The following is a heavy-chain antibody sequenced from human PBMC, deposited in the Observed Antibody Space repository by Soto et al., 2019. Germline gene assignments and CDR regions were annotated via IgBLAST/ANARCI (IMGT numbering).Heavy chain of an antibody. CDR2: IYYSGST. D-gene: IGHD2-21*02. CDR3: ARDGLGGNSPGMDV. Sequence: PAETLSLTCTVSGGSISSGGYYWSWIRQHPGKGLEWIGYIYYSGSTYYNPSLKSRVTISVDTSKNQYSLKLSSVTAADTAVYCCARDGLGGNSPGMDVWGQGTTVTVSS. J-gene: IGHJ6*02. V-gene: IGHV4-31*03. CDR1: GGSISSGGYY.